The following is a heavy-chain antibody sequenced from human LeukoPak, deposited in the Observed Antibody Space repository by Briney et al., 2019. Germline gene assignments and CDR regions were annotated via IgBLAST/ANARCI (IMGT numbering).Heavy chain of an antibody. D-gene: IGHD4-11*01. CDR1: GYNFAGSG. J-gene: IGHJ5*02. CDR3: AAEGMTTVTSNWFDP. V-gene: IGHV1-18*01. CDR2: ISAYNSDT. Sequence: ASVKVSCKASGYNFAGSGISWVRQAPGQGLEWMGWISAYNSDTNYAQEFHGRVTMTTDTPTSTAYMELRSLRSDDTAVYYCAAEGMTTVTSNWFDPWGQGTLVTVSS.